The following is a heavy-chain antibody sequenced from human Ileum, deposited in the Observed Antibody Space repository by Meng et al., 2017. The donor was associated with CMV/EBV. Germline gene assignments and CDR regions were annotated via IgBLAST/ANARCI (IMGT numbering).Heavy chain of an antibody. J-gene: IGHJ4*02. CDR2: ISAYNGNT. D-gene: IGHD3-16*02. CDR1: GYTFTSYC. V-gene: IGHV1-18*01. CDR3: ARGPPPYYDYVWGSCRYSGRPLDY. Sequence: ASVKVSCKASGYTFTSYCISWVRQAPGQGLEWMGWISAYNGNTNYAQKLQGRVTMTTDTSTSTAYMEVRSLRSDDTAVYYCARGPPPYYDYVWGSCRYSGRPLDYWGQGTLVTVSS.